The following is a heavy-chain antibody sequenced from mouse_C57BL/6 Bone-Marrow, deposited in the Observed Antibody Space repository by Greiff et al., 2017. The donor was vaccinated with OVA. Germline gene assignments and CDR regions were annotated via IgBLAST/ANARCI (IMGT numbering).Heavy chain of an antibody. J-gene: IGHJ1*03. CDR2: INPSSGYT. CDR1: GYTFTSYW. D-gene: IGHD1-1*02. V-gene: IGHV1-7*01. Sequence: VQLQQSGAELAKPGASVKLSCKASGYTFTSYWMHWVKPRPGQGLEWIGYINPSSGYTKYNQKFKDQATLTADKSSSTAYMQLSSLTYEDSAVYYCARGGSPYWYFDVWGTGTTVTVSS. CDR3: ARGGSPYWYFDV.